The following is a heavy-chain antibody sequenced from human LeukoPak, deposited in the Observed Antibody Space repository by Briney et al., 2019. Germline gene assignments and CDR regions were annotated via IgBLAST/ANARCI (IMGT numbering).Heavy chain of an antibody. Sequence: SETLSLTCTVSGGSISNGSYYWSWIRQPAGKGLEWIGYIYSSGSTNYNPSLKSRLIISLDTSKNHFSLNLSSVTAADTAVYFCARERDISNTLTGYLHAFDIWGQGTMVTVSS. CDR1: GGSISNGSYY. V-gene: IGHV4-61*10. CDR3: ARERDISNTLTGYLHAFDI. J-gene: IGHJ3*02. CDR2: IYSSGST. D-gene: IGHD3-9*01.